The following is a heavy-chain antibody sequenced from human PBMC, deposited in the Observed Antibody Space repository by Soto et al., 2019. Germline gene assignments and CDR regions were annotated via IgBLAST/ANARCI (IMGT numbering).Heavy chain of an antibody. D-gene: IGHD1-26*01. J-gene: IGHJ3*02. CDR1: GGSVSSGSYY. CDR2: IYYSGST. V-gene: IGHV4-61*01. Sequence: PSETLSLTCTVSGGSVSSGSYYWSWIRQPPGKGLEWIGYIYYSGSTNYNPSLKSRVTISVDTSKNQFSLKLSSVTAADTAVYYCARDQGLSGSEGAFDIWGQGTMVTVSS. CDR3: ARDQGLSGSEGAFDI.